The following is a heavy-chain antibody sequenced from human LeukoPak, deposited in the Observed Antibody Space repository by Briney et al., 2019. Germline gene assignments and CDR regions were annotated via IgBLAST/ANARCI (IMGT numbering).Heavy chain of an antibody. CDR3: AKAYGSGSYYHPTFDY. V-gene: IGHV3-30*18. CDR1: GFTFSSHG. J-gene: IGHJ4*02. D-gene: IGHD3-10*01. Sequence: GGSLRLSCAASGFTFSSHGMHWVRQAPGKGLEWVAVISYDGSNKYYADSVKGRFTISRDNSKNTLYLQMNSLRAEDTAVYYCAKAYGSGSYYHPTFDYWGQGTLVTVSS. CDR2: ISYDGSNK.